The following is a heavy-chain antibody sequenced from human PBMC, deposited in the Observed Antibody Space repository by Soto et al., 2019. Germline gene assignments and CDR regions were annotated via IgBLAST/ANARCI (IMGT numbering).Heavy chain of an antibody. CDR2: LYYSGST. V-gene: IGHV4-39*01. CDR3: ATSDTTILGSWFDP. Sequence: SETLSLTCTFSGGSISSSGHYWGWIRQSPGKGLEWIGTLYYSGSTYYNPSLKSRVTMAMDTSKNQFSLKLSSVTAADTAVYYCATSDTTILGSWFDPWGQGTLVTVS. J-gene: IGHJ5*02. CDR1: GGSISSSGHY. D-gene: IGHD2-2*02.